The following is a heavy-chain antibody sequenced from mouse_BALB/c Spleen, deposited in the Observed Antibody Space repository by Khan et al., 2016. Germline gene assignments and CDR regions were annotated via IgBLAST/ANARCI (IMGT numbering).Heavy chain of an antibody. Sequence: VKLLESGPGLVAPSQSLSITCTVSGFSITGFAVNWVRQPPGKGLEWLGVIWGDGSTDYDSALKSRLSISKDDSKTQVFLKMNSLQTDDTARYDCASYYDYDGGFAYWGQGTLVTVSA. D-gene: IGHD2-4*01. V-gene: IGHV2-6-7*01. CDR2: IWGDGST. CDR3: ASYYDYDGGFAY. CDR1: GFSITGFA. J-gene: IGHJ3*01.